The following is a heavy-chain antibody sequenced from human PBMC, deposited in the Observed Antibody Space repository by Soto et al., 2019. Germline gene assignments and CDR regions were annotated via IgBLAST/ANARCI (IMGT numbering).Heavy chain of an antibody. J-gene: IGHJ4*01. V-gene: IGHV4-59*01. D-gene: IGHD5-12*01. CDR2: IYYSGST. Sequence: SETLSLTCTVSGGSISSYYWSWIRQPPGKGLEWIGYIYYSGSTNYNPSLKSRVTISVDTSKNQFSLKLSSVTAADTAVYYCAGDSRGFGYDFGPVDYWGHGTLVTVSS. CDR1: GGSISSYY. CDR3: AGDSRGFGYDFGPVDY.